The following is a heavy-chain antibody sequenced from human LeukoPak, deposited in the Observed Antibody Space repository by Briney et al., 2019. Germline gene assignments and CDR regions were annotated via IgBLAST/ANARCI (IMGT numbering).Heavy chain of an antibody. V-gene: IGHV3-30-3*01. D-gene: IGHD3-22*01. J-gene: IGHJ4*02. CDR1: GFTFSSYA. CDR3: ARDGITMIVVVNEFDY. Sequence: QSGGSLRLSCAASGFTFSSYAMHWVRQAPGKGLEWVAVISYDGSNKYYADSVKGRVTISRDNSKNTLYLQMNSLRAEDTAVYYCARDGITMIVVVNEFDYWGQGTLVTVSS. CDR2: ISYDGSNK.